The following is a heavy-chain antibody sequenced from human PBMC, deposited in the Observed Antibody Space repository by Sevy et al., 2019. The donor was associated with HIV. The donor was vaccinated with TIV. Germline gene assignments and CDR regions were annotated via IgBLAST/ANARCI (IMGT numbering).Heavy chain of an antibody. Sequence: GGSLRLSCAASGFTFSNAWMSWVRQAPGKGLEWVGRIKSKTDGGTTDYAAPVKGRFTISRDDSKNTLYLQMNSLKTEDTAVYYCTTEHNGSGSYTVQGSFDPWGQGTLVTVSS. D-gene: IGHD3-10*01. CDR1: GFTFSNAW. CDR3: TTEHNGSGSYTVQGSFDP. J-gene: IGHJ5*02. V-gene: IGHV3-15*01. CDR2: IKSKTDGGTT.